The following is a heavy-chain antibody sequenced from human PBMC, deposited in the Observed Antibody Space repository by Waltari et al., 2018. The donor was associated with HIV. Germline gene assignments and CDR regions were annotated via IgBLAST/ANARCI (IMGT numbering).Heavy chain of an antibody. Sequence: QVQLQESGPGLVKPSQTLSLTCTVSGGSISSGSYYWSWIRQPAGKGMEWIGRIYTSGSTNYNPSLKIRVTIAVDTSKNQFARKLSSVTAADTAVYYCAGQYYDFWSAPEDYWGQGTLVTVSS. J-gene: IGHJ4*02. D-gene: IGHD3-3*01. CDR1: GGSISSGSYY. CDR3: AGQYYDFWSAPEDY. V-gene: IGHV4-61*02. CDR2: IYTSGST.